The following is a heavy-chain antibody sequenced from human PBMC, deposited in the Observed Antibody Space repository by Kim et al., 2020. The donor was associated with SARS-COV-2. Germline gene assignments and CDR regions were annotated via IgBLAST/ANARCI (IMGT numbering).Heavy chain of an antibody. D-gene: IGHD5-18*01. Sequence: YNPSLKSRVTISVATSKNQLSLKLNSVTAADTAVYYCARGIPEGPDWFDPWGQGALVTISS. CDR3: ARGIPEGPDWFDP. V-gene: IGHV4-39*01. J-gene: IGHJ5*02.